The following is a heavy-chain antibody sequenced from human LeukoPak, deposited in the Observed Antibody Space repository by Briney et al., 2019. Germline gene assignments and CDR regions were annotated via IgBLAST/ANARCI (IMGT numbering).Heavy chain of an antibody. Sequence: PSETLSLTCTVSGYPISSGYYWGWIRQPPGKGLEWIGSIYHSGSTYYNPSLKSRVTISVDTSKNQFSLKLSSVTAADTAVYYCARDPRGTGSPYWGQGTLVTVSS. CDR1: GYPISSGYY. CDR3: ARDPRGTGSPY. J-gene: IGHJ4*02. D-gene: IGHD3-10*01. CDR2: IYHSGST. V-gene: IGHV4-38-2*02.